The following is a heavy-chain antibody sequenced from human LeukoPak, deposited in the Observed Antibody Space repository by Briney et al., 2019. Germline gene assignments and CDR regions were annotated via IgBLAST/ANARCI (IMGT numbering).Heavy chain of an antibody. Sequence: PSETLSLTCTVSGGSINRTSYYCGWLRQPPGKGLEWIGTIYYTGSTYYNPSLKSRVTISVDTSKNQFSLKLSSVTAADTAVYYCARLASYYYASGSYSWGQGTLVTVSS. V-gene: IGHV4-39*01. CDR3: ARLASYYYASGSYS. D-gene: IGHD3-10*01. CDR2: IYYTGST. J-gene: IGHJ4*02. CDR1: GGSINRTSYY.